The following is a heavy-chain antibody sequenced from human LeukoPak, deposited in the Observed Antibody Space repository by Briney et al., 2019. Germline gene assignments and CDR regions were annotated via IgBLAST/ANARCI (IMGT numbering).Heavy chain of an antibody. J-gene: IGHJ6*03. CDR3: ARFYYMDV. CDR2: IYSGVST. CDR1: GFTVSSNY. V-gene: IGHV3-66*02. Sequence: GGSLRLSCAASGFTVSSNYMSGVRQGPGKGVEWGSVIYSGVSTYYADSVKGRFTISRDSSKNTLYLQMNSLRPEDTAVYYCARFYYMDVWGKGTTVTVS.